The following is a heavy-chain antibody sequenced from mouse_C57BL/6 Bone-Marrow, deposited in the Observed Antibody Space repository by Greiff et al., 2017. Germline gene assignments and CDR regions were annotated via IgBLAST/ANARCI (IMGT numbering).Heavy chain of an antibody. J-gene: IGHJ2*01. CDR1: GYTFTGYW. V-gene: IGHV1-50*01. Sequence: QVQLKQPGAELVKPGASVKLSCTASGYTFTGYWMQWVKQRPGQGLEWIGEIDPTDGYTKYTPKFKGKATLTVDTSSSTASMQLSSLTTEDAAVYYCAGTTVGATDYFDFWGRGTTLSVSS. D-gene: IGHD1-1*01. CDR3: AGTTVGATDYFDF. CDR2: IDPTDGYT.